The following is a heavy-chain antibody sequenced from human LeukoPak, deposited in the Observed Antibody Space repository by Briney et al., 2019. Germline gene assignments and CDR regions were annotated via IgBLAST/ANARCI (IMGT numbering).Heavy chain of an antibody. CDR3: ADPPSDY. J-gene: IGHJ4*02. V-gene: IGHV3-7*01. Sequence: GGSLRLSCATSGFKFNGKWMTWLRQAPGKGLDWVANINQEGSEKYYLDSVTGRFTISRDNAESSLYLQMSGLRVEDSAVYYCADPPSDYWGQGTLVAVSS. CDR2: INQEGSEK. CDR1: GFKFNGKW.